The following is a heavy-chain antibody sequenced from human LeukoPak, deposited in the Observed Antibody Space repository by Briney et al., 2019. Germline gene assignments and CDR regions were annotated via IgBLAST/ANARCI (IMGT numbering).Heavy chain of an antibody. CDR2: INHSGST. CDR3: ARGIEATMGLD. V-gene: IGHV4-34*01. Sequence: PSETLSLTCTVSGGSISSYYWSWIRQPPGKGLEWIGEINHSGSTNYNPSLKSRVTISVDTSKNQFSLKLSSVTAADTAVYYCARGIEATMGLDWGQGTLVTVSS. CDR1: GGSISSYY. D-gene: IGHD5-12*01. J-gene: IGHJ4*02.